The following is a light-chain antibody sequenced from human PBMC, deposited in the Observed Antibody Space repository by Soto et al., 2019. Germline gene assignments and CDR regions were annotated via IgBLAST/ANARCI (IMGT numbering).Light chain of an antibody. CDR3: ISYTSSSPIDV. J-gene: IGLJ1*01. V-gene: IGLV2-14*01. Sequence: QSVLTQPASVSGSPGQSITISCTGTSSDVGGYDYVSWYQQHPGKAPKLIIFEVSNRPSGTSNRFSDSKSGNTASLTISGLQAEDEADYFCISYTSSSPIDVFGTGTKVT. CDR2: EVS. CDR1: SSDVGGYDY.